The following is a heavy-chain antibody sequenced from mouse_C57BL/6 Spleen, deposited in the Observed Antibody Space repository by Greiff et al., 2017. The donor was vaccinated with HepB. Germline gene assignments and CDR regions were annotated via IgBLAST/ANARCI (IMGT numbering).Heavy chain of an antibody. Sequence: LNWVKQSHGQSLEWIGDINPNHGGTSYNQKFKGKATLTVDKSSSTAYMELRSLTSEDSAVYYCARYYYGSSYGYAMDYWGQGTSVTVSS. CDR2: INPNHGGT. D-gene: IGHD1-1*01. CDR3: ARYYYGSSYGYAMDY. V-gene: IGHV1-26*01. J-gene: IGHJ4*01.